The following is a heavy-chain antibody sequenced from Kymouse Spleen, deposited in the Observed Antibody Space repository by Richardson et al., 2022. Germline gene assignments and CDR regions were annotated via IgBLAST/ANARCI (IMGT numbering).Heavy chain of an antibody. CDR2: INHSGST. V-gene: IGHV4-34*01. CDR3: ARARDDDILTGYYYDAFDI. Sequence: QVQLQQWGAGLLKPSETLSLTCAVYGGSFSGYYWSWIRQPPGKGLEWIGEINHSGSTNYNPSLKSRVTISVDTSKNQFSLKLSSVTAADTAVYYCARARDDDILTGYYYDAFDIWGQGTMVTVSS. CDR1: GGSFSGYY. J-gene: IGHJ3*02. D-gene: IGHD3-9*01.